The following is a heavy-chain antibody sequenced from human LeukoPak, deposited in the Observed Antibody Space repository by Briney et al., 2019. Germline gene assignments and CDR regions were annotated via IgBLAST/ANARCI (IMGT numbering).Heavy chain of an antibody. J-gene: IGHJ5*02. CDR3: ARCYNYYDGSGYYRVDP. D-gene: IGHD3-22*01. CDR2: IYYSGST. V-gene: IGHV4-59*08. Sequence: PSETLSLTCTVSGGSISSYYWSWIRQPPGKGLEWTGYIYYSGSTNYNPSLKSRVTMSVDTSKNQFSLKLSSVTAADTAMYYCARCYNYYDGSGYYRVDPWGQGTLVTVSS. CDR1: GGSISSYY.